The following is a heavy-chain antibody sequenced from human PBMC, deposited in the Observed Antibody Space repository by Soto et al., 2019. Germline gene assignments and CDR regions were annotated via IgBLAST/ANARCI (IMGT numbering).Heavy chain of an antibody. J-gene: IGHJ3*01. V-gene: IGHV3-30*18. CDR3: AKDQGIAASHGID. CDR2: ISSHGSDK. Sequence: QVQLVESGGGVAQPGTSLRLSCAASGFTFNNYGMHWVRQAPGTGLEWVAAISSHGSDKYYADSVKGRLTISRDNSKNTLYLQMHSLRAEDTAVYYCAKDQGIAASHGIDWGQGTMVTVSS. CDR1: GFTFNNYG. D-gene: IGHD6-13*01.